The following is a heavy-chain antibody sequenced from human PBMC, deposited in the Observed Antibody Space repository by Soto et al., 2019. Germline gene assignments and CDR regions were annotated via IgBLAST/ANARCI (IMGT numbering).Heavy chain of an antibody. J-gene: IGHJ4*02. CDR1: EFTLSHYE. V-gene: IGHV3-48*03. D-gene: IGHD1-1*01. Sequence: GGSLRLSCVASEFTLSHYEMNWVRKAPGKGLEWVSYISYTGSTIYYADSVRGRFTISRDNSKNSLYLQMNSLRSEDTAVYYCARGLRNYEATSGLPYWGQGTLVTVSS. CDR3: ARGLRNYEATSGLPY. CDR2: ISYTGSTI.